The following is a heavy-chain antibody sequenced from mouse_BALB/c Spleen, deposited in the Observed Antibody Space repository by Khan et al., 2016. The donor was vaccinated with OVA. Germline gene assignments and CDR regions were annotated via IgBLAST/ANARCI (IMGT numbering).Heavy chain of an antibody. J-gene: IGHJ2*01. D-gene: IGHD3-2*02. CDR1: GYIFTNYW. V-gene: IGHV1-76*01. CDR3: AREEALYYFDY. CDR2: IYPGTDNS. Sequence: VQLQQSGAELVRPGASVKLSCKTSGYIFTNYWIHWVKQRSGQGLEWIARIYPGTDNSYYNEKLKDRATLTADKSSSTAYMQLSSLKSEDSAVYFCAREEALYYFDYWGQGTTLTVSS.